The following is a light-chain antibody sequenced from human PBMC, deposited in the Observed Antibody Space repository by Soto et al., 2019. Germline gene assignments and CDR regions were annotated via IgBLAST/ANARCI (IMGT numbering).Light chain of an antibody. CDR3: CSYAGSSTSYVV. Sequence: QSVLTQPASVSGSPGQSITISCTGTSSDVGSYNLVSWYQHHPGKAPKLMIYEGSKRPSGVSNRFSGSKSDNTASLTISGLQAEDEADYYCCSYAGSSTSYVVFGGGTKLTVL. CDR1: SSDVGSYNL. J-gene: IGLJ2*01. CDR2: EGS. V-gene: IGLV2-23*01.